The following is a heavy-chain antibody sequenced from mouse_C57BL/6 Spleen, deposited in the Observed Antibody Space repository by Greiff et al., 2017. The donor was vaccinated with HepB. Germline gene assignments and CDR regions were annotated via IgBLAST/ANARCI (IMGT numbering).Heavy chain of an antibody. CDR1: GYTFTSYW. Sequence: QVQLQQSGAELVKPGASVKMSCKASGYTFTSYWITWVKQRPGQGLEWIGDIYPGSGSTNYNEKFKSKATLTVDTSSSTAYMQLSSLTSEDSAVYYCAGGYGSSAMDYWGQGTSVTVSS. CDR3: AGGYGSSAMDY. J-gene: IGHJ4*01. CDR2: IYPGSGST. D-gene: IGHD1-1*01. V-gene: IGHV1-55*01.